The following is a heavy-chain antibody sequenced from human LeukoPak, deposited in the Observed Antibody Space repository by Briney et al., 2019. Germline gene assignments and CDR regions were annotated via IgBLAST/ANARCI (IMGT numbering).Heavy chain of an antibody. CDR3: ASPYYYDSSGYYY. CDR2: IGYDGVNK. D-gene: IGHD3-22*01. Sequence: GGSLRLSCAASGFTFSSYPMHWVRQAPGKGLEWVAVIGYDGVNKFYTDSVKGRFTISRDNSKNTLYLQMNSLRAEDTAVYYCASPYYYDSSGYYYWGQGTLVTVSS. J-gene: IGHJ4*02. CDR1: GFTFSSYP. V-gene: IGHV3-30*14.